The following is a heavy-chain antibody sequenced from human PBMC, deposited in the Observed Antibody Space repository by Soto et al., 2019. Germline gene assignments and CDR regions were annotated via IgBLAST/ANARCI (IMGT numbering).Heavy chain of an antibody. CDR3: ATHKGWAGRVWFDP. CDR1: GGTFSSYA. Sequence: QVQLVQSGAEVKKPGSSVKVSCKASGGTFSSYAISWVRQAPGQGLEWMGGIIPIFTLANYAQKFRGRVTITADKSTTTAYMELNSLRSEDTAVYYCATHKGWAGRVWFDPWGQGTLLTVSS. J-gene: IGHJ5*02. CDR2: IIPIFTLA. V-gene: IGHV1-69*17. D-gene: IGHD3-10*02.